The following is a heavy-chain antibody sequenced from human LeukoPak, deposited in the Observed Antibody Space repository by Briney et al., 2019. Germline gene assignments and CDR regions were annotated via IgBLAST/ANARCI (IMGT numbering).Heavy chain of an antibody. CDR1: GFTFSSYA. CDR3: AKDIKKIVGATIVFDY. CDR2: ISGSGGST. Sequence: GGSLRLSCAASGFTFSSYAMSWVRQAPGKGLEWVSAISGSGGSTYYADSVRGRFTISRDNSKNTLYLQMNSLRAEDTAVYYCAKDIKKIVGATIVFDYWGQGTLVTASS. J-gene: IGHJ4*02. V-gene: IGHV3-23*01. D-gene: IGHD1-26*01.